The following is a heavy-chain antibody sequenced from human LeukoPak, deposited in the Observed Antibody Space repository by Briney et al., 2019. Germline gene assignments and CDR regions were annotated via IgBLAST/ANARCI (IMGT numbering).Heavy chain of an antibody. CDR3: ARSGYSSTWYLQNFELDY. V-gene: IGHV3-30*02. CDR1: GFTFSSYS. CDR2: IRYDGSNK. D-gene: IGHD2-2*01. Sequence: PGGSLRLSCAASGFTFSSYSMNWVRQAPGKGLEWVAYIRYDGSNKHYADSVKGRYTISRDNSKTTLYLQMNSLRAEDTAVYFCARSGYSSTWYLQNFELDYWGQGTLVTVSS. J-gene: IGHJ4*02.